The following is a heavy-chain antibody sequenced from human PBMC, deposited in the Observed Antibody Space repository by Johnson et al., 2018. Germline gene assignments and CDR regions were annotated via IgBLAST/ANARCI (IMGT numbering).Heavy chain of an antibody. V-gene: IGHV4-39*07. CDR3: ARYDYGGNGAFDI. Sequence: QVQLQESGPGLVKPSETLSLTCTVSGGSISSSSFYWGWIRQPPGKGLEWIGSISYSGSTYYNPSLKSGDTISVDTSKNQFSLELSSVTAADTAVYYCARYDYGGNGAFDIWGQGTMVTVSS. J-gene: IGHJ3*02. CDR2: ISYSGST. CDR1: GGSISSSSFY. D-gene: IGHD4-23*01.